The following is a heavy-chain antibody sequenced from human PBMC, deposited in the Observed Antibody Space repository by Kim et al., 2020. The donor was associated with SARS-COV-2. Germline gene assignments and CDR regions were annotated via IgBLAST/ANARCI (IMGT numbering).Heavy chain of an antibody. CDR3: ATFTPYGGNNY. J-gene: IGHJ4*02. V-gene: IGHV3-64*01. CDR2: T. Sequence: TYYANSVKGRCTISRDNSKNTLYLQMGSLRAEDMAVYYCATFTPYGGNNYWGQGTLVTVSS. D-gene: IGHD4-17*01.